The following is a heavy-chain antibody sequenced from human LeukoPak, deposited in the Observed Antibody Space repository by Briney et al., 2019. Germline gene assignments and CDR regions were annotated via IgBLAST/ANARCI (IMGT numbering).Heavy chain of an antibody. Sequence: ASVKVSCKASGFXFTSSAVQWVRQARGQRLEWIGWIVVGSGNTNYAQKFQERVTITRDMSTSTAYMELSSLRSEDTAVYYCAADMPLLSRDYWGQGTLVTVSS. J-gene: IGHJ4*02. D-gene: IGHD2-2*01. CDR2: IVVGSGNT. CDR3: AADMPLLSRDY. V-gene: IGHV1-58*01. CDR1: GFXFTSSA.